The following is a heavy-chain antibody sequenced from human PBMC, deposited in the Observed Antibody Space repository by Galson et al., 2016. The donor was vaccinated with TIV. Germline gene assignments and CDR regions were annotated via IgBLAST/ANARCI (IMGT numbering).Heavy chain of an antibody. CDR3: ARDLDTVVVPGALRDPTNYYYGMDV. D-gene: IGHD2-2*03. Sequence: SVKVSCKASGYTFTTYHIHWMRQAPGQGLEWIGIINTTGGAVSYAQTFQGRVTMTRDRSTSTVYLALNSLRSDDAATYYCARDLDTVVVPGALRDPTNYYYGMDVWGPGILVTVSS. CDR1: GYTFTTYH. CDR2: INTTGGAV. J-gene: IGHJ6*02. V-gene: IGHV1-46*01.